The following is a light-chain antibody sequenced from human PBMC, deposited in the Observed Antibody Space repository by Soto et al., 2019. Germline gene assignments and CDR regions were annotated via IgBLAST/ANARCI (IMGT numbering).Light chain of an antibody. CDR3: SSYTSRSTLGV. CDR2: DDS. J-gene: IGLJ2*01. V-gene: IGLV2-14*03. CDR1: NSDIGGYNY. Sequence: QSALTQPASVSGSPGQSITISCTGTNSDIGGYNYVSWYQQHPGKAPKLMIYDDSNRPSGVSYRFSGSKSGNTASLTISGLQAEDEADYYCSSYTSRSTLGVFGGGTQLTVL.